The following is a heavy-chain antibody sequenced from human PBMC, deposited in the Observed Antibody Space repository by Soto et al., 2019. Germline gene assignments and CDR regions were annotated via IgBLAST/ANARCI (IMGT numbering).Heavy chain of an antibody. D-gene: IGHD6-19*01. Sequence: ASVNVSCKASGYTFTSYGISWVRQAPGQGLEWMGWISAYNGNTNYAQKLQGRVTMTTDTSTSTAYMELRSLRSDDTAVYYCARGRSIAVAGSSAVAFDIWGQGTMVTVSS. V-gene: IGHV1-18*01. CDR1: GYTFTSYG. CDR2: ISAYNGNT. CDR3: ARGRSIAVAGSSAVAFDI. J-gene: IGHJ3*02.